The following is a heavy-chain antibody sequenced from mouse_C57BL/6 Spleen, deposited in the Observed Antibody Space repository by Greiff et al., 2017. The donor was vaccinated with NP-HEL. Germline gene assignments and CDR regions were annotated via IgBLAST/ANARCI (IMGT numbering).Heavy chain of an antibody. D-gene: IGHD1-1*01. Sequence: EVQLQQSGPELVKPGASVKISCKASGYSFTGYYMNWVKQSPEKSLEWIGEINPSTGGTTYNQKFKAKATLTVDKSSSTAYMQLKSLKSEDSAVYYGAPSTVVAPYAMDYWGQGTSVTVSA. CDR1: GYSFTGYY. CDR3: APSTVVAPYAMDY. CDR2: INPSTGGT. J-gene: IGHJ4*01. V-gene: IGHV1-42*01.